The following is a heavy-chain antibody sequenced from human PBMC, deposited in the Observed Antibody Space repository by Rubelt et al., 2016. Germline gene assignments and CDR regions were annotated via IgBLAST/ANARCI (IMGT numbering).Heavy chain of an antibody. D-gene: IGHD6-13*01. CDR1: DHY. V-gene: IGHV3-72*01. Sequence: DHYIEWVRQAPGKGLEWVGRIRDKTKSYSTEFAASVKGRFTISRDDSKNSVSVQMNSLKTEDTAVYYCARDRRPSGVAAAGHFDSWGQGTLVTVSS. CDR3: ARDRRPSGVAAAGHFDS. CDR2: IRDKTKSYST. J-gene: IGHJ4*02.